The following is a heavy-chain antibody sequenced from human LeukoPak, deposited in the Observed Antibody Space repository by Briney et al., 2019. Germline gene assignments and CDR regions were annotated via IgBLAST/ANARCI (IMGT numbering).Heavy chain of an antibody. J-gene: IGHJ4*02. D-gene: IGHD3-10*01. CDR3: ARGPSLRRGWRTYYFDY. V-gene: IGHV1-69*05. CDR2: IIPIFGTA. Sequence: GASVKVSCKASGGTFSSYAISWVRQAPGQGLEWMGGIIPIFGTANYAQKFQGRVTMTRNTSISTAYMELSSLRSEDTAVYYCARGPSLRRGWRTYYFDYWGQGTLVTVSS. CDR1: GGTFSSYA.